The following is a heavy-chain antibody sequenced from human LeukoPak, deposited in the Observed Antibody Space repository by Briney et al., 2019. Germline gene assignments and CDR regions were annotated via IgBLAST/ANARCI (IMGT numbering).Heavy chain of an antibody. CDR1: GYTFNRHS. CDR2: IIPIFGTA. V-gene: IGHV1-69*13. CDR3: ARVKSEFGFDY. J-gene: IGHJ4*02. D-gene: IGHD3-16*01. Sequence: SVKVSCKASGYTFNRHSIIWVRRAPGQGLEWMGGIIPIFGTANYAQKFQGRVTITADESTSTAYMELSSLRSEDTAVYYCARVKSEFGFDYWGQGTLVTVSS.